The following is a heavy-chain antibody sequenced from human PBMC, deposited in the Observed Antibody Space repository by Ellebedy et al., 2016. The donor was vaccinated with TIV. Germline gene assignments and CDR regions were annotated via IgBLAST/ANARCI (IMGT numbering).Heavy chain of an antibody. D-gene: IGHD1-26*01. V-gene: IGHV1-2*02. CDR1: GYTFNGFY. Sequence: AASVKVSCKASGYTFNGFYIHWVRQAPGQGLEWMGWINPNSGGTNFAQKFQGRVTMTGDTSISTAYMELSRLTSDDTAIYYCASERSRVYFDSWGQGSLVTVSS. J-gene: IGHJ4*02. CDR3: ASERSRVYFDS. CDR2: INPNSGGT.